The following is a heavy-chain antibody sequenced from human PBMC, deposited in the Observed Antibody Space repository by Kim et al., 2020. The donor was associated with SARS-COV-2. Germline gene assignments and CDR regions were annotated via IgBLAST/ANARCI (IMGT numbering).Heavy chain of an antibody. D-gene: IGHD2-15*01. Sequence: SETLSLTCTVSGGSISSYYWSWIRQPPGKGLEWIGYIYYSGSTNYNPSLKSRVTISVDTSKNQFSLKLSSVTAADTAVYYCARDIGFGGLDYWGQGTLVTVSS. CDR3: ARDIGFGGLDY. CDR2: IYYSGST. V-gene: IGHV4-59*01. J-gene: IGHJ4*02. CDR1: GGSISSYY.